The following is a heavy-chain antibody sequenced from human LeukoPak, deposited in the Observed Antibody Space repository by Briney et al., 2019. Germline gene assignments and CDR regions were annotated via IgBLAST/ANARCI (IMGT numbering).Heavy chain of an antibody. CDR2: ISGSGGST. CDR1: GFTFSSYA. Sequence: GGSLRLSCAASGFTFSSYAMSWVRQAPGKGLEWVSAISGSGGSTYYADSVEGRFTISRDNSKNTLYLQMNSLRAEDTAVYYCAKDRYSYGWDYYFDYWGQGTLVTVSS. J-gene: IGHJ4*02. CDR3: AKDRYSYGWDYYFDY. D-gene: IGHD5-18*01. V-gene: IGHV3-23*01.